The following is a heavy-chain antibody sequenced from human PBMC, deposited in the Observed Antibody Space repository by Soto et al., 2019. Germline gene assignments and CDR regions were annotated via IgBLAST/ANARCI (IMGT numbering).Heavy chain of an antibody. Sequence: SETLSLTCAVYGGSFSGYYWTWIRQPPGTGLEWIGEINHSGSTNYNPSLKSRVTISVDTSKNQFSLKLTSVTAADTAVYYCARDPYHVLMVNAPNLYGMDVWGQGTTVTVS. J-gene: IGHJ6*02. CDR3: ARDPYHVLMVNAPNLYGMDV. CDR2: INHSGST. D-gene: IGHD2-8*01. CDR1: GGSFSGYY. V-gene: IGHV4-34*01.